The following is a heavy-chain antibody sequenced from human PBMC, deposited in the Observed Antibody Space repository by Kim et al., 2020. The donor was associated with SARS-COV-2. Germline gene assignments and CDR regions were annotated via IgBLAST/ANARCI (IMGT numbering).Heavy chain of an antibody. D-gene: IGHD3-10*01. V-gene: IGHV4-59*01. Sequence: SQTLSLTCTVSGGSISSYYWSWIRQPPGKGLEWIGYIYYSGSTNYNPSLKSRVTISVDTSKNQFSLKLSSVTAADTAVYYCARGVGLLWFGGNWFDPWGQGTLVTVSS. J-gene: IGHJ5*02. CDR1: GGSISSYY. CDR3: ARGVGLLWFGGNWFDP. CDR2: IYYSGST.